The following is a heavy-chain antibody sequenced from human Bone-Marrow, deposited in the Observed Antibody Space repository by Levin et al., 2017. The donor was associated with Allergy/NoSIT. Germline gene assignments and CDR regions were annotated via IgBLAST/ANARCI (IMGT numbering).Heavy chain of an antibody. Sequence: SGGSLRLSCAASGLSFSNYDMNWVRQAPGKGLEWVSSISGGSSRIYYADSVKGRFTISRDNAKNSLYLQMNSLRVDDTAVYYCASWAMFYYDGSDFDYFYYGMDVWGQGTTVTVSS. J-gene: IGHJ6*02. CDR3: ASWAMFYYDGSDFDYFYYGMDV. D-gene: IGHD3-16*01. CDR1: GLSFSNYD. CDR2: ISGGSSRI. V-gene: IGHV3-21*06.